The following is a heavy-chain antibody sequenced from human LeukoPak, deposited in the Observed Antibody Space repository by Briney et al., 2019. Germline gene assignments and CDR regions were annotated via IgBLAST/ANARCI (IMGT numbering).Heavy chain of an antibody. CDR3: ASGSFCTNGVCYKGFDY. D-gene: IGHD2-8*01. V-gene: IGHV3-74*01. Sequence: TGGSLRLSRAASGFTFSTSWMHWVRQAPGKGLVWVSRIKSDGSTTTYADSVKGRFTISRDNAKNTLFLQMNSLRADDTAVYYCASGSFCTNGVCYKGFDYWGQGTLVSVSS. J-gene: IGHJ4*02. CDR2: IKSDGSTT. CDR1: GFTFSTSW.